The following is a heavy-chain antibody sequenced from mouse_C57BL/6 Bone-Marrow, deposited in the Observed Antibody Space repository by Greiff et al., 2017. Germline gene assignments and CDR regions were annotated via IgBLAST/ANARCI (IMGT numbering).Heavy chain of an antibody. CDR2: IHPSDSET. J-gene: IGHJ1*03. V-gene: IGHV1-74*01. CDR3: EARYFDV. Sequence: VQLQQPGAELVKPGASVKVSCKAYGYTFTSYWMHWVKQRPGQGLEWIGRIHPSDSETNYNQKFKGKATLTVDKSSSKAYMQRSSRTSEDSAVYYCEARYFDVWGTGTTVTVSS. CDR1: GYTFTSYW.